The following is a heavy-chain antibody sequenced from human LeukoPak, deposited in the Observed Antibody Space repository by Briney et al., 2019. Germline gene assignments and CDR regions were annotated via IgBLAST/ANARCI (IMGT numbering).Heavy chain of an antibody. CDR1: GFTFSSYW. V-gene: IGHV3-7*03. Sequence: PGGSLRLSCAASGFTFSSYWMSWVRQAPGKGLEWVANIKQDGSEKYYVDSVKGRFTISRDNSKNTLYLQMNSLRAEDTAVYYCAKDPLEQWLLYYFDYWGQGTLVTVSS. CDR2: IKQDGSEK. CDR3: AKDPLEQWLLYYFDY. D-gene: IGHD6-19*01. J-gene: IGHJ4*02.